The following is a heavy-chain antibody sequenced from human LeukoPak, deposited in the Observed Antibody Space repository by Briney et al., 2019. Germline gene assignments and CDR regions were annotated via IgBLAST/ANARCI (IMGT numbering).Heavy chain of an antibody. CDR3: AKDEIAARSPYYFGY. CDR1: GFTFSSYA. V-gene: IGHV3-23*01. J-gene: IGHJ4*02. Sequence: GGSLRLSCAASGFTFSSYAMSWVRQAPGKGLEWVSAISGSGGSTYYADSVKGRFTIPRDNSKNTLYLQMNSLRAEDTAVYYCAKDEIAARSPYYFGYWGQGTLVTVSS. D-gene: IGHD6-13*01. CDR2: ISGSGGST.